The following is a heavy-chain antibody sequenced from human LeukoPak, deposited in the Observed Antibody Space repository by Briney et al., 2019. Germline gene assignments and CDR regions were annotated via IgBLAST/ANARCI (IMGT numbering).Heavy chain of an antibody. V-gene: IGHV1-18*01. J-gene: IGHJ4*02. D-gene: IGHD3-3*01. CDR1: GYTITSYG. CDR2: ISAYNGNT. Sequence: GASVKVSCKASGYTITSYGISWVRQAPGQGLEWIGWISAYNGNTNYAQKLQGRVTMTTDTSTSTAYMELRSLRSDDTAVYYCARDHHRGVRFLEWLPKPLFDYWGQGTLVTVSS. CDR3: ARDHHRGVRFLEWLPKPLFDY.